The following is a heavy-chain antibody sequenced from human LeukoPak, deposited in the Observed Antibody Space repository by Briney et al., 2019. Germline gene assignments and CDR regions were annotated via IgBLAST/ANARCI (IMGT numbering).Heavy chain of an antibody. D-gene: IGHD4-17*01. J-gene: IGHJ3*02. V-gene: IGHV3-21*01. Sequence: PGGSLRLSCAASGFTFSSYSMNWVRQAPGKGLEWVSSISSSSSYIYYADSVKGRFTISRDNAKNSLYLQMNSLRAEDTAVYYCARDDHFSYGDYVRDAFDIWGQGTMVTVSS. CDR2: ISSSSSYI. CDR1: GFTFSSYS. CDR3: ARDDHFSYGDYVRDAFDI.